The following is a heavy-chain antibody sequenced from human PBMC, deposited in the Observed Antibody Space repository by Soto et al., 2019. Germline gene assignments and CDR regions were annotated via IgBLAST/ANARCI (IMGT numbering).Heavy chain of an antibody. CDR3: ARGVSGSTVATHFDF. Sequence: VASVKVSCKASGYTFTSYDINWVRLATGQGLEWMGWMNPNSGNTGYAQKFQGRVTMTRNTSISTAYMELSSLRSEHTAVYYCARGVSGSTVATHFDFWGQGNLVIVSS. J-gene: IGHJ4*02. CDR1: GYTFTSYD. D-gene: IGHD1-7*01. CDR2: MNPNSGNT. V-gene: IGHV1-8*01.